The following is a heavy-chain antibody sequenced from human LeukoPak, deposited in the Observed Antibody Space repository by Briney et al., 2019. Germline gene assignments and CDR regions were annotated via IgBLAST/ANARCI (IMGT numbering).Heavy chain of an antibody. Sequence: GGSLRLSCAASGFTFSSYAMSWVRQAPGKGLEWVSGISWNSGSIGYADSVKGRFTISRDNAKNSLYLQMNSLRAEDTALYYCAKDKSTVTTEYYGMDVWGQGTTVTVSS. CDR3: AKDKSTVTTEYYGMDV. J-gene: IGHJ6*02. CDR2: ISWNSGSI. D-gene: IGHD4-4*01. CDR1: GFTFSSYA. V-gene: IGHV3-9*01.